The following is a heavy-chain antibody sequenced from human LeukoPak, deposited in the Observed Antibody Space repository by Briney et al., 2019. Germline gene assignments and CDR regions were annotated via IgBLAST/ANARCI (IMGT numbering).Heavy chain of an antibody. V-gene: IGHV1-24*01. CDR3: ATVTYYYDSSGFAFDI. CDR2: FDPEDGET. Sequence: ASVKVSCKVSGYTLTELSMHWERQAPGKGLEWMGGFDPEDGETIYAQKFQGRVTMTEDTSTDTAYMELSSLRSEDTAVYYCATVTYYYDSSGFAFDIWGQGTMVTVSS. J-gene: IGHJ3*02. CDR1: GYTLTELS. D-gene: IGHD3-22*01.